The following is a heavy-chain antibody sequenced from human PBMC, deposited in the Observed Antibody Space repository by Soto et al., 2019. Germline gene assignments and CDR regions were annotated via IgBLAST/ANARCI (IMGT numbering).Heavy chain of an antibody. V-gene: IGHV3-23*01. CDR2: ICGRGVYT. D-gene: IGHD1-26*01. CDR1: GFTFSAHA. Sequence: EVQLLESGGGLVQPGGSLRLSCAASGFTFSAHAMTWVRQAPGKGLEWVSAICGRGVYTYYADSVKGRFTISRDNSKNTLYLQMNSLRAEDTALYYCAKARSQSGSYCEWELDYWGQGTLVTVSS. CDR3: AKARSQSGSYCEWELDY. J-gene: IGHJ4*02.